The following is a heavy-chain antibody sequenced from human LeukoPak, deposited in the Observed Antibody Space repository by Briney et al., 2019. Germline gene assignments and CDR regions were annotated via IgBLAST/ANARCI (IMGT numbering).Heavy chain of an antibody. CDR1: GYTFTGYY. J-gene: IGHJ4*02. V-gene: IGHV1-2*06. Sequence: ASVKVSCMASGYTFTGYYMRWVRQAPGQGLEWMGRINPNSGGTNYAQKFQGRVTMTRDTSISTAYMELSRLRSDDTAVYYCARGDTAMPHLPFDYWGQGTLVTVSS. CDR2: INPNSGGT. D-gene: IGHD5-18*01. CDR3: ARGDTAMPHLPFDY.